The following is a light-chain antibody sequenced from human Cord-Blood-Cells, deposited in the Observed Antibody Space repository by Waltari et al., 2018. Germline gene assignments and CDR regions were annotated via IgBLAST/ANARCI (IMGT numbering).Light chain of an antibody. J-gene: IGLJ1*01. CDR3: CSYAGSYTFV. CDR2: DVS. V-gene: IGLV2-11*01. CDR1: SSDVGGYNY. Sequence: QSALTQPRSVSGSPGQSVTISCTGTSSDVGGYNYVSWYQQHPGKAPKLMIYDVSKRPSGVPDHFSGAKSGNTASLTISGLQAEDEADYYCCSYAGSYTFVVGTGTKVTVL.